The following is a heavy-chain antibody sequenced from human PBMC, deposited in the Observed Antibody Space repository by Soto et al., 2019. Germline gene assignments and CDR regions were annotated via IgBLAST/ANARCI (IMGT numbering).Heavy chain of an antibody. CDR1: GLTFSSYA. Sequence: EVQLLESGGGLVQPGGSLRLSCAVSGLTFSSYAMSWVRQGPGKGLEWVSTIAVSGSTYYADSVKGRFTISRDNSNNTLYLQMNSLRAEDTDVYYCAKEPEAPGRGLDYWGQGTLVTVSS. CDR2: IAVSGST. CDR3: AKEPEAPGRGLDY. V-gene: IGHV3-23*01. J-gene: IGHJ4*02.